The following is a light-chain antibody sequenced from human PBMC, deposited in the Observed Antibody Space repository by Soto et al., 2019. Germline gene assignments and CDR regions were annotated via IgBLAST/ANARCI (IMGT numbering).Light chain of an antibody. Sequence: QPVLTQSPSASGTPGQRVTISCSGSSSNIGTNTVNWYQQLPGTAPKLLIYGDNQRPSGVPDRFSGSKSGTSASLAISGLQSEDEADYYCAAWDDSLNGYVFAAGTKVTVL. CDR1: SSNIGTNT. J-gene: IGLJ1*01. CDR2: GDN. V-gene: IGLV1-44*01. CDR3: AAWDDSLNGYV.